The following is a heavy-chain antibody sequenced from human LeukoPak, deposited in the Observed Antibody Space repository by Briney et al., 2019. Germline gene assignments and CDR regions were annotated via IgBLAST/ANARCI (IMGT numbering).Heavy chain of an antibody. V-gene: IGHV3-21*01. J-gene: IGHJ4*02. CDR1: GFTFDDYA. Sequence: PGRSLRLSCAASGFTFDDYAMHWVRQAPGKGLEWVSSISSSSSYIYYADSVKGRFTISRDNAKNSLYLQMNSLRAEDTAVYYCARDVSPYSGGGGFDYWGQGTLVTVSS. CDR3: ARDVSPYSGGGGFDY. D-gene: IGHD5-12*01. CDR2: ISSSSSYI.